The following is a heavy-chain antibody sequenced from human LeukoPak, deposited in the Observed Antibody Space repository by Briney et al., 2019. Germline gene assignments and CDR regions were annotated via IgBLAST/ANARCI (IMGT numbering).Heavy chain of an antibody. CDR3: ARSPYSGTSRVFDY. V-gene: IGHV5-51*01. J-gene: IGHJ4*02. CDR1: GYSFTSYW. Sequence: GESLKISCKGSGYSFTSYWIGWVRQMPGKGLEWMGIIYPGDSDTRYSLPFQGQVTISVDKSISTAYLQWSSLKASDTAMYYCARSPYSGTSRVFDYWGQGTLVTVSS. CDR2: IYPGDSDT. D-gene: IGHD1-26*01.